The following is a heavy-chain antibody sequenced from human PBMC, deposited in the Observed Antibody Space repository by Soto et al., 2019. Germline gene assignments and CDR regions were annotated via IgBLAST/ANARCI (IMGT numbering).Heavy chain of an antibody. CDR1: GFTFSDYA. Sequence: VQLVASGGGVVQPGRSLRLSCAASGFTFSDYAMHWVRQAPGKGLEWVAVVSHDGRNTHYADSVKGRFTISRDSSKNTVPLEMTSLRAEDTAVYYCAKGGRQWLVTSDFNYWGQGALVTVPS. CDR2: VSHDGRNT. V-gene: IGHV3-30*18. D-gene: IGHD6-19*01. J-gene: IGHJ4*02. CDR3: AKGGRQWLVTSDFNY.